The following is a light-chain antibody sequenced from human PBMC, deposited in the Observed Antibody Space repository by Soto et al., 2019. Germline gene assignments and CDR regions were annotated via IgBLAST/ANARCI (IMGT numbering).Light chain of an antibody. Sequence: DIQLTQSPFFLSASVGDRVTITCRASQGISSYLAWYQQKPGKAPKLLIYVASTLQSGVPSRFSGSGSGTEFSLTNSSLQPEDFATYYCQQLSSYPLTFGGGTKVEIK. CDR3: QQLSSYPLT. V-gene: IGKV1-9*01. CDR2: VAS. J-gene: IGKJ4*01. CDR1: QGISSY.